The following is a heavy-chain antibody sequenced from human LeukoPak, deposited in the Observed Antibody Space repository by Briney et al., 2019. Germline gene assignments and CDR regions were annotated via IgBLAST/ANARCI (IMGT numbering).Heavy chain of an antibody. V-gene: IGHV3-30*01. CDR1: GFTFSSYA. Sequence: GGSLRLSCAASGFTFSSYAIHWVRQAPGKGLERVAVISSDGSTKYYADSVKGRFTISRDNSKNTLYLQMNSLRAEDTAVYYCARVSIFGVVIPPDFWGQGTLVTVSS. CDR3: ARVSIFGVVIPPDF. J-gene: IGHJ4*02. CDR2: ISSDGSTK. D-gene: IGHD3-3*02.